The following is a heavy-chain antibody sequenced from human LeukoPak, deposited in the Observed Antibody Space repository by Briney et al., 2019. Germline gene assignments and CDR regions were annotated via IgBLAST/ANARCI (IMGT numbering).Heavy chain of an antibody. CDR2: IKQDGSEK. CDR3: ARAVHWGSYYYGMDV. D-gene: IGHD3-16*01. Sequence: GGSLRLSCAASGLTFSNYWMDWVRQAPGKGLEWVANIKQDGSEKNYVDSVKGRFIISRDNAKNSLYLQMNTLRADDTAVYYCARAVHWGSYYYGMDVWGQGTTVTVSS. CDR1: GLTFSNYW. J-gene: IGHJ6*02. V-gene: IGHV3-7*03.